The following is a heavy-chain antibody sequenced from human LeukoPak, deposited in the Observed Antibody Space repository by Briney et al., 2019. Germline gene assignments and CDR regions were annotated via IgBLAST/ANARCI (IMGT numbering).Heavy chain of an antibody. Sequence: ASVKVSCKASGYTFTCYYMHWVRQAPGQGLEWMGWINPNSGGTNYAQKFQGRVTMTRDTSVNTAYIEVSRLTSDDTAAYFCARGVVACPNWGQGTLVTVSS. CDR3: ARGVVACPN. J-gene: IGHJ4*02. D-gene: IGHD2-15*01. V-gene: IGHV1-2*02. CDR2: INPNSGGT. CDR1: GYTFTCYY.